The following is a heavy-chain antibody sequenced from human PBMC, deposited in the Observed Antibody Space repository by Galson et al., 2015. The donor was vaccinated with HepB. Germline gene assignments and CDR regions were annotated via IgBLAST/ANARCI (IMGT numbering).Heavy chain of an antibody. V-gene: IGHV1-69*04. CDR2: IIPILDIA. CDR3: AIAAGTPYYYYYGVDV. D-gene: IGHD6-19*01. CDR1: GGTFSTFP. Sequence: SVKVSCKASGGTFSTFPISWVRQAPGQGLEWMGRIIPILDIANYAQKFQARVTISADKSTSTAYMELSGLRSEDTAVYYCAIAAGTPYYYYYGVDVWGQGTTVTVSS. J-gene: IGHJ6*02.